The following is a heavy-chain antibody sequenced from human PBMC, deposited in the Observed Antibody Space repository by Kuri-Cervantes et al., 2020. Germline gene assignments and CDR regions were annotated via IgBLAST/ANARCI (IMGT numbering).Heavy chain of an antibody. CDR3: ARDRGIVGVGDYYMDA. CDR2: ISSSGTYI. D-gene: IGHD2-15*01. CDR1: GFSVSSYT. J-gene: IGHJ6*03. V-gene: IGHV3-21*01. Sequence: GESLKISCAASGFSVSSYTMNWVRQAPGQGLEWVSSISSSGTYIYYADSVKGRFTVSRDNAKNSLYLQMNSLRGEDTAVYYCARDRGIVGVGDYYMDAWGKGTTVTVSS.